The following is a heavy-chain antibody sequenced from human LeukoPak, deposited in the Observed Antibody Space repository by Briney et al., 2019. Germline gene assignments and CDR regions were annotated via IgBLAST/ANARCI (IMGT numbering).Heavy chain of an antibody. D-gene: IGHD3-22*01. V-gene: IGHV4-34*01. Sequence: SSETLSLTCAVYGGSFSAYYWSWIRQPPGKGLEWIGEISHSGITNHNPSLKSQVTISADTSKNQFSLKLSSVTAADTAVYYCARRGVYYDSSGYHYYFDYWGQGTLVTVSS. CDR2: ISHSGIT. CDR3: ARRGVYYDSSGYHYYFDY. J-gene: IGHJ4*02. CDR1: GGSFSAYY.